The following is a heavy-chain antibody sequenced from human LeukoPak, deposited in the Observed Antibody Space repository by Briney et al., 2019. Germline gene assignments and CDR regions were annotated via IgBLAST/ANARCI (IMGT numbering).Heavy chain of an antibody. D-gene: IGHD3-3*01. V-gene: IGHV1-2*02. CDR1: GYTFTGYY. J-gene: IGHJ4*02. CDR2: INPNSGGT. Sequence: ASVKVSCKASGYTFTGYYMHWVRQAPGQGLEWMGWINPNSGGTNYPQKFQDRVTMTRDTSISTAHMELSRLRSDDTAVYYCARGSLYGNYVDYWGQGTLVTVSS. CDR3: ARGSLYGNYVDY.